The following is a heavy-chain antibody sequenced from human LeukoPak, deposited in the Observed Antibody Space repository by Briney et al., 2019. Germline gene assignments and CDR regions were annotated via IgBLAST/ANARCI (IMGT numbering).Heavy chain of an antibody. J-gene: IGHJ3*02. CDR1: GGTFSSYA. CDR3: ASYPTVGGATSAHGDAFDI. D-gene: IGHD1-26*01. CDR2: IIPIFGTA. Sequence: SVKVSCKASGGTFSSYAISWVRQAPGQGLEWMGGIIPIFGTANYAQKFQGRVTITADESTSTAYMELSSLRSEDTAVYYCASYPTVGGATSAHGDAFDIWGQGTMVTVSS. V-gene: IGHV1-69*13.